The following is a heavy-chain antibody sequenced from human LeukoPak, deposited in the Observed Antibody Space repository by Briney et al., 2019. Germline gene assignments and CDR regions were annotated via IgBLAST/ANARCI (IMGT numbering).Heavy chain of an antibody. Sequence: GRSLRLSCAASGFTFDDYAMHWVRQVPGKGLEWVSGISWNSGTVGYADSVKGRFTISRDNAKNSLYLQMNSLRAGDTALYYCAKDFKSDSYGAPDYWGQGTLVTVSS. V-gene: IGHV3-9*01. CDR2: ISWNSGTV. CDR1: GFTFDDYA. D-gene: IGHD3-16*01. CDR3: AKDFKSDSYGAPDY. J-gene: IGHJ4*02.